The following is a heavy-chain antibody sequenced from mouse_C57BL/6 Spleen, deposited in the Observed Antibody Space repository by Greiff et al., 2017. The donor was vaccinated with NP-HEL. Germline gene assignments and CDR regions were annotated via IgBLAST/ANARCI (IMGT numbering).Heavy chain of an antibody. CDR1: GYSITSGYY. V-gene: IGHV3-6*01. D-gene: IGHD2-1*01. Sequence: EVKLLESGPGLVKPSQSLSLTCSVTGYSITSGYYWNWIRQFPGNKLEWMGYISYDGSNNYNPSLKNRISITRDTSKNQFFLKLNSVTTEDTATYYCARDGNYGRYYAMDYWGQGTSVTVSS. J-gene: IGHJ4*01. CDR2: ISYDGSN. CDR3: ARDGNYGRYYAMDY.